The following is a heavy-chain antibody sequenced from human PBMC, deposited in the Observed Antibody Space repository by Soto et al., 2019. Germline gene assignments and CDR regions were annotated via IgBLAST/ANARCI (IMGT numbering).Heavy chain of an antibody. Sequence: SETLSLTCTVSGGSVSSGSYYWSWIRQPPGKGLEWIGYIYYSGSTNYNPSLKSRVTISVDTSKNQFSLKLSSVTAADTAVYYCARIVGQLVRYPWFDPWGQGTLVTVSS. D-gene: IGHD6-6*01. J-gene: IGHJ5*02. CDR3: ARIVGQLVRYPWFDP. CDR1: GGSVSSGSYY. V-gene: IGHV4-61*01. CDR2: IYYSGST.